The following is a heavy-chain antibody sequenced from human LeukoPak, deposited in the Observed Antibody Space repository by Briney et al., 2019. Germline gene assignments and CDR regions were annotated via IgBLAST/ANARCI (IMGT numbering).Heavy chain of an antibody. CDR2: INPTTGGT. Sequence: ASVKVSCKASGYTFTDYYIHWVRQAPGQGFEWMGWINPTTGGTNYAQKLQGRVTMTRDTSISTANMEVSRLRLDDTAVYYCAKVGPSGSFLYYFDYWGQGTLVTVSS. CDR1: GYTFTDYY. CDR3: AKVGPSGSFLYYFDY. V-gene: IGHV1-2*02. J-gene: IGHJ4*02. D-gene: IGHD1-26*01.